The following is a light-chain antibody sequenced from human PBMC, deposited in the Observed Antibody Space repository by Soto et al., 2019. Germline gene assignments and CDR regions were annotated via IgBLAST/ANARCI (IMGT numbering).Light chain of an antibody. V-gene: IGKV3-20*01. CDR2: ATS. CDR1: QSISSAY. Sequence: EIVLTQSPGTLSLSPGERATLSCRASQSISSAYLAWYQQRPGQAPRLLIYATSSRATDIPDRFSGSGSGTDFTLTNSRLEDEYVAVYHCQQYNSSPYTFGQGTKVEIK. J-gene: IGKJ2*01. CDR3: QQYNSSPYT.